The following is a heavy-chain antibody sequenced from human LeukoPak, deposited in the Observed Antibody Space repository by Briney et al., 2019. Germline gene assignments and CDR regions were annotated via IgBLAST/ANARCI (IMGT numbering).Heavy chain of an antibody. V-gene: IGHV3-30-3*01. J-gene: IGHJ4*02. CDR1: KFMFSAYN. CDR3: ARDFNWAFDY. CDR2: ISHDGNTG. Sequence: PGRSLRLSCAASKFMFSAYNMHWVRQVPGKGLEWLAIISHDGNTGHYADSVKGRFTISGDNSKDTVDLQMNSLRADDTAVYYCARDFNWAFDYWGQGTLVTVSS. D-gene: IGHD3-16*01.